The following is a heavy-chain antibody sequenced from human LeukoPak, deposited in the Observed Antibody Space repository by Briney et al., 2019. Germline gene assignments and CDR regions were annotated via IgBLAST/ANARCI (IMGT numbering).Heavy chain of an antibody. D-gene: IGHD3-10*01. Sequence: PGGSLRLSCAASGYTFTSYYMHWVRQAPGQGLEWMGIINPSGGSTSYAQKFQGRVTMTRDMSTSTVYMELSSLRSEDTAVYYCARDENYYGSGVTRYYYYYMDVWGKGTTVTVSS. CDR2: INPSGGST. J-gene: IGHJ6*03. V-gene: IGHV1-46*01. CDR3: ARDENYYGSGVTRYYYYYMDV. CDR1: GYTFTSYY.